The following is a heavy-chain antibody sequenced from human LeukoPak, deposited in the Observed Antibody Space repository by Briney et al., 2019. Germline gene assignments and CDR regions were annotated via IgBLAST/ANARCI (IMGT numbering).Heavy chain of an antibody. D-gene: IGHD6-13*01. V-gene: IGHV3-9*03. CDR3: AKGLEQQLVPDFDY. Sequence: GGSLRLSCAASGFTFDDYAMHWARQAPGKGLEWVSGISWNSGSIGYADSVKGRFTISRDNAKNSLYLQMNSLRAEDMALYYCAKGLEQQLVPDFDYWGQGTLVTVSS. CDR1: GFTFDDYA. CDR2: ISWNSGSI. J-gene: IGHJ4*02.